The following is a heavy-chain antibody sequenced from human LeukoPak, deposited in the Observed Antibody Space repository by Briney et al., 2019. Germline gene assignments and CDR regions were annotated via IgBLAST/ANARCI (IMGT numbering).Heavy chain of an antibody. V-gene: IGHV3-30*18. CDR1: GFTFSSYG. D-gene: IGHD2-2*01. J-gene: IGHJ4*02. CDR3: AKGPLRGTAAAIDY. CDR2: ISYDGNNK. Sequence: GGSLRLSCAASGFTFSSYGIHWVRQAPGKGLEWVAVISYDGNNKYFVDSVKGRFTISRDISTDTLWLQMDSLRTEDTAVYYCAKGPLRGTAAAIDYWGQGTLVTVSS.